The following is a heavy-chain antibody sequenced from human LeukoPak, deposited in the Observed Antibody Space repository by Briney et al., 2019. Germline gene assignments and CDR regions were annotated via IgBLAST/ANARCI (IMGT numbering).Heavy chain of an antibody. Sequence: NPSETLSLTCTVSGGSISSYYWSWIRQPPGKGLEWIGYIYYSGSTNYNPSLKSRVTISVDTSKNQFSLKLSSVTAADTAVYYCARHNTVRGGRWFDPWGQGTLVTVSS. V-gene: IGHV4-59*08. CDR1: GGSISSYY. J-gene: IGHJ5*02. CDR2: IYYSGST. CDR3: ARHNTVRGGRWFDP. D-gene: IGHD3-10*01.